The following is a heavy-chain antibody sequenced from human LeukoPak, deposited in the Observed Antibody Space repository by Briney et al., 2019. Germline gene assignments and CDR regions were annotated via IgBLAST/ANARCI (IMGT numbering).Heavy chain of an antibody. V-gene: IGHV3-30*18. CDR2: IAYEGSNK. D-gene: IGHD3-22*01. J-gene: IGHJ4*02. CDR3: ANDCDVYYYDSSGYPWDY. Sequence: PGGSVRLFCGASGFTFRSYGMHGARQAPGKGREGVAVIAYEGSNKYYADSVRVRFTISRDNHKNTLYLQMNSLRAEDTDVYYCANDCDVYYYDSSGYPWDYSGQGALVTVSS. CDR1: GFTFRSYG.